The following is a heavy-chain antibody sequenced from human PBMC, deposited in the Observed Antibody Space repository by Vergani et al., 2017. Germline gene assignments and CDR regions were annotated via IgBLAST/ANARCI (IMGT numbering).Heavy chain of an antibody. J-gene: IGHJ4*02. CDR1: GGTFSSYT. D-gene: IGHD3-16*02. V-gene: IGHV1-69*09. Sequence: QVQLVQSGAEVKKPGASVKVSCKASGGTFSSYTISWVRQAPGQGLEWMGRIIPILGIANYAQKFQGRVTITADKSTSTAYMELNSLRAEDTAVYYCAKDSLTGTAIRLGELSALDYWGQGTLVTVSS. CDR2: IIPILGIA. CDR3: AKDSLTGTAIRLGELSALDY.